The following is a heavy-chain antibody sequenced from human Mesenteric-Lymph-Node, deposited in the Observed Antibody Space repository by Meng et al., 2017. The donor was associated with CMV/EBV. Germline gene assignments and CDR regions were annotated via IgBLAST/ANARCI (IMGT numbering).Heavy chain of an antibody. J-gene: IGHJ4*02. Sequence: CTVSGASISSGDYYWRWIRQLPGKGLEWIGYIYYRGTTYYNPSLKSRVTISVDKSKNQFSLKLSSVTAADTAVYYCANNVPRNYFDYWGQGSLVTVSS. CDR2: IYYRGTT. CDR1: GASISSGDYY. CDR3: ANNVPRNYFDY. V-gene: IGHV4-31*03. D-gene: IGHD1-14*01.